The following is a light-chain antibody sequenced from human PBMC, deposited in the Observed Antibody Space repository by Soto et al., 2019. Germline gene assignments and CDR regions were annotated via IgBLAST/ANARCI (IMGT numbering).Light chain of an antibody. CDR3: LQDYNYPWT. Sequence: AIQVTQSPSSLSASVGDRVTITCRASQDIRNDLGWYQEKPRQAPKLLIYAASNLQSGVPSRFSGSGSGTDFTLTISSMQPEDFATYYCLQDYNYPWTFGQGTKVEV. CDR2: AAS. V-gene: IGKV1-6*01. J-gene: IGKJ1*01. CDR1: QDIRND.